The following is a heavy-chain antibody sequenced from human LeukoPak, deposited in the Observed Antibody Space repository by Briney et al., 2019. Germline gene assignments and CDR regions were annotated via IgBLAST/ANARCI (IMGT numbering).Heavy chain of an antibody. J-gene: IGHJ6*03. Sequence: SGTLSLTCAVYGGSFSGYYWSWIRQPPGKGLEWIGEINHSGSTNYNPSLKSRVTISVDTSKNQFSLKLSSVTAADTAVYYCARRRVRYYYYMDVWGKGTTVTVSS. V-gene: IGHV4-34*01. CDR1: GGSFSGYY. CDR3: ARRRVRYYYYMDV. CDR2: INHSGST.